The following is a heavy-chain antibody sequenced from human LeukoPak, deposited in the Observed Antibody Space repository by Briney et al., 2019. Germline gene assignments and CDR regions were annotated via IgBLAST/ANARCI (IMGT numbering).Heavy chain of an antibody. Sequence: PGGSLRLSCAASGFTFSSFGMSWVRQAPGKGLEWVSAIRGSGGSTYYADSVKGRFTISRDNSKNTLYLQMNSLRAEDTAVYYCAKAPYSSSLEAFDYWGQGTLVTVSS. V-gene: IGHV3-23*01. CDR2: IRGSGGST. CDR1: GFTFSSFG. J-gene: IGHJ4*02. CDR3: AKAPYSSSLEAFDY. D-gene: IGHD6-13*01.